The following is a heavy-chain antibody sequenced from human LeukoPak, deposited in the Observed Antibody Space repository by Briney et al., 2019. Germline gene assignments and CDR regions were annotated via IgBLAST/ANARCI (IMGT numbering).Heavy chain of an antibody. V-gene: IGHV1-3*01. CDR2: INAGNGNT. Sequence: ASVKVSCKASGYTFTSYAMHWVRQAPGQRLEWMGWINAGNGNTKYSQKFQGRVTITTDESTSTAYMELSSLRSEDTAVYYCARCAVYDFWSGPNARDYYYYMDVWGKGTTVTVSS. CDR1: GYTFTSYA. CDR3: ARCAVYDFWSGPNARDYYYYMDV. D-gene: IGHD3-3*01. J-gene: IGHJ6*03.